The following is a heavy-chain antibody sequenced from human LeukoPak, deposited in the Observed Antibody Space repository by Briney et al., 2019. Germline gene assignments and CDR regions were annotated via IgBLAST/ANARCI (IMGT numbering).Heavy chain of an antibody. CDR3: AKEGGCSGGTCYLDY. V-gene: IGHV3-33*06. Sequence: GGSLTLSCAASGFTFSSYGMNWVRQAPGKGLEWVAVIWYDGSNKYYADSVKGRFTISRDNSKNTLYLQMNTLRAEDTAVYYCAKEGGCSGGTCYLDYWGQGTLVTVSS. CDR2: IWYDGSNK. D-gene: IGHD2-15*01. CDR1: GFTFSSYG. J-gene: IGHJ4*02.